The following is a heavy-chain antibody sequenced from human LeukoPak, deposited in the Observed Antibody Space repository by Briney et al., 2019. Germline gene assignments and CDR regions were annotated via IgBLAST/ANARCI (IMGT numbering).Heavy chain of an antibody. Sequence: GASVKASCKASSYTFTSYGISWVRQAPGQGLEWMGWISAYNGNTNYAQKLQGRVTMTTDTSTSTAYMELRSLRSDDTAVYYCARSITGTTPGAFDIWGQGTMVTVSS. CDR1: SYTFTSYG. CDR2: ISAYNGNT. CDR3: ARSITGTTPGAFDI. D-gene: IGHD1-7*01. V-gene: IGHV1-18*01. J-gene: IGHJ3*02.